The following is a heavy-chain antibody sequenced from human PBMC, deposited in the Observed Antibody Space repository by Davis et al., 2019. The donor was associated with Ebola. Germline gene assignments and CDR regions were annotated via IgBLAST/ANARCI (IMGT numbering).Heavy chain of an antibody. Sequence: SETLSLTCTVSGGSISSGDYYWSWIRQPPGKGLEWIGYIYYSGSTYYNPSLKSRVTISVDTSKNQFSLKLSSVTAADTAVYYCARANRGYSYYSYYYYGMDVWGQGTTVTVSS. CDR2: IYYSGST. CDR1: GGSISSGDYY. CDR3: ARANRGYSYYSYYYYGMDV. J-gene: IGHJ6*02. V-gene: IGHV4-30-4*01. D-gene: IGHD5-18*01.